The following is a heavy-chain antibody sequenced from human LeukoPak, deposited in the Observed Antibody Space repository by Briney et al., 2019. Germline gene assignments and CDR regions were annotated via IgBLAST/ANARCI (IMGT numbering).Heavy chain of an antibody. CDR3: ARVTEYYDFWSGYYIEHFDY. J-gene: IGHJ4*02. CDR2: MNPNSGNT. D-gene: IGHD3-3*01. Sequence: GASVKVSCKSPGYTFTSYDINAVRQATGQGLEWMGWMNPNSGNTGYAQKFQGRVTITRNTSISTAYMKLSSLRSEDTAVYYCARVTEYYDFWSGYYIEHFDYWGQGTLVTVSS. CDR1: GYTFTSYD. V-gene: IGHV1-8*03.